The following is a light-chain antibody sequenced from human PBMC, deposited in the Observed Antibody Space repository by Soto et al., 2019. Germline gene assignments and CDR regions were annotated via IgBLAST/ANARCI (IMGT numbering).Light chain of an antibody. CDR1: QSVLYSSNNKNY. Sequence: DIVMTQSPDSLAVSLGERATINCKSSQSVLYSSNNKNYLAWYQQKPGQPPKLLLYGASTRESGVPGRFSGSGSGRDFSLTISSLQAEDVAVYYCQQYYSTPPMFGQGTKVEIK. CDR3: QQYYSTPPM. CDR2: GAS. J-gene: IGKJ1*01. V-gene: IGKV4-1*01.